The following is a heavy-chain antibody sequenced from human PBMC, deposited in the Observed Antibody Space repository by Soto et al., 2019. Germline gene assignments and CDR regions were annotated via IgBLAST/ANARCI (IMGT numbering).Heavy chain of an antibody. CDR1: GFTFSSYT. V-gene: IGHV3-23*01. Sequence: PGGSLRLSCTASGFTFSSYTMSWVRQAPGKGLEWVSVISGSGASRYYADSVKGRFTISRDNSKNTLFLQMNSLRGEDTAVYFCAKGGGQMTTFGGVFYFDYWGQGALVTVYS. CDR2: ISGSGASR. J-gene: IGHJ4*02. D-gene: IGHD3-16*01. CDR3: AKGGGQMTTFGGVFYFDY.